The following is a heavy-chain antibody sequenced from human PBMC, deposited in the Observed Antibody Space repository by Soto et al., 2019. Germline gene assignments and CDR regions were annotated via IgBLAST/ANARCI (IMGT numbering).Heavy chain of an antibody. D-gene: IGHD2-2*02. CDR3: ARVKVPAAILGAFDL. Sequence: PSVKVSCKASGYTFSTYGITWVRQAPGQGLDWMGWINPFKGDTNSAARFQDRVTMTTDTSTRTAYMELRSLRSDDTAVYYCARVKVPAAILGAFDLWGQGTLVTVSS. CDR2: INPFKGDT. J-gene: IGHJ3*01. CDR1: GYTFSTYG. V-gene: IGHV1-18*01.